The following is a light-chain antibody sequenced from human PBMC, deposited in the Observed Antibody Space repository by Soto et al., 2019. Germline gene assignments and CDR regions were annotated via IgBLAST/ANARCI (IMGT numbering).Light chain of an antibody. CDR3: AVWDDSLNGPV. CDR1: SSNIGSNT. J-gene: IGLJ2*01. Sequence: QSVVTQPPSASGPPGQRVTISCSGSSSNIGSNTVNWYQLVPGTAPKFLIYNDDRRPSGVPDRFSASKSGTSASLAISGLQSEDEADYYCAVWDDSLNGPVFGGGTKLTVL. V-gene: IGLV1-44*01. CDR2: NDD.